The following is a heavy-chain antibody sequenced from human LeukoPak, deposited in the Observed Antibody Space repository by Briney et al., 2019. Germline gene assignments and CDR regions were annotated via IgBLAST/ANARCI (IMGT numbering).Heavy chain of an antibody. CDR3: ARVPTMVVTDDAFAI. D-gene: IGHD4/OR15-4a*01. J-gene: IGHJ3*02. V-gene: IGHV1-69*05. CDR1: GGTFSSYA. Sequence: GSSVKVSCKASGGTFSSYAISWVRQAPGQGLEWMGRIIPIFGTANYAQKFQGRVTITTDESTSTAYMELSSLRSEDTAVYYCARVPTMVVTDDAFAIWGQGTMVTVSS. CDR2: IIPIFGTA.